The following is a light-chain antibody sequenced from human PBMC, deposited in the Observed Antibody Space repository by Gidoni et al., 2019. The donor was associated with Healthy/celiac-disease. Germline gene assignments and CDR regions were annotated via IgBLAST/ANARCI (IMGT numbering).Light chain of an antibody. CDR2: GNN. J-gene: IGLJ2*01. Sequence: QSVLTQPPSVSGAPGQRVTISCTGSSSNIGAVYDVHWYQHLPGTAPKLLIYGNNNRPSGVPDRFSGSKSGTSASRAISGLQAEDEADYYCQSYDSSLGAYVVFGGGTKLTVL. V-gene: IGLV1-40*01. CDR1: SSNIGAVYD. CDR3: QSYDSSLGAYVV.